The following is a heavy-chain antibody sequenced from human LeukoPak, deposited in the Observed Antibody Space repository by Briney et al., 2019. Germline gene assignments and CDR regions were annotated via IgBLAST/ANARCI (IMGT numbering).Heavy chain of an antibody. D-gene: IGHD6-19*01. CDR1: GYTFTGYY. CDR3: ARVAPYSSGWYAET. V-gene: IGHV1-2*02. Sequence: GASVKVSCKASGYTFTGYYMHWVRQAPGQGLEWMGWINPNSGGTNYAQKFQGRVTMTRDTSISTAYMELSRLRSDDTAVYYCARVAPYSSGWYAETWGQGTLVTVSS. CDR2: INPNSGGT. J-gene: IGHJ5*02.